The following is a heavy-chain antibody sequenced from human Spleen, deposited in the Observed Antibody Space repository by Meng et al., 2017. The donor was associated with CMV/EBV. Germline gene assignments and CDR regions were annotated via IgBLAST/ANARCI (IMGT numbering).Heavy chain of an antibody. CDR2: IYYSGST. CDR3: ARDDSSTWHRNFDY. V-gene: IGHV4-61*01. CDR1: GDSVSSDTYY. J-gene: IGHJ4*02. D-gene: IGHD3-22*01. Sequence: SETLSLTCTVSGDSVSSDTYYWSWIRQPPGKGLEWIGFIYYSGSTSYNPSLKSRVTISLDKSKNQFSLDLTTVTAAATAVYYCARDDSSTWHRNFDYWGQGTLVTVSS.